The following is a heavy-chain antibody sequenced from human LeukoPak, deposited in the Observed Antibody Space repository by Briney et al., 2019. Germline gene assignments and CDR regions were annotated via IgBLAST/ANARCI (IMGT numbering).Heavy chain of an antibody. V-gene: IGHV3-23*01. J-gene: IGHJ3*02. CDR2: ISGSGGST. CDR3: AKNYEDAFDI. CDR1: GFTFSSYA. Sequence: GGSLRLSCAASGFTFSSYAMSWVRQAPRKGLEWVSAISGSGGSTYYADSVKGRFTISRDNSRNTLYLQMNSLRAEDTAVYYCAKNYEDAFDIWGQGTMVTVSS. D-gene: IGHD1-7*01.